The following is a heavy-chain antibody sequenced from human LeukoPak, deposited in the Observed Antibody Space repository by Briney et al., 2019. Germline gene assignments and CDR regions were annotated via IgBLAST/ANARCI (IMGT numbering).Heavy chain of an antibody. CDR3: AKAASNYYGSGSDSTPLDY. D-gene: IGHD3-10*01. CDR2: ISWNSGSI. CDR1: GFTFSSYA. J-gene: IGHJ4*02. V-gene: IGHV3-9*01. Sequence: GGSLRLSCAASGFTFSSYAMSWVRQAPGKGLEWVSGISWNSGSIGYADSVKGRFTISRDNAKNSLYLQMNSLRAEDTALYYCAKAASNYYGSGSDSTPLDYWGQGTLVTVSS.